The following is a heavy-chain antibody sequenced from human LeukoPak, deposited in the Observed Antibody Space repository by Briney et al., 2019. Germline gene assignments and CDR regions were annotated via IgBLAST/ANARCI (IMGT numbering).Heavy chain of an antibody. Sequence: GASVKVSCKASGYTFTSYYMHWVRQAPGQGLEWMGWISAYNGNTNYAQKLQGRVTMTTDTSTSTAYMELRSLRSDDTAVYYCARVVEGLLDYWGQGTLVTVSS. CDR1: GYTFTSYY. J-gene: IGHJ4*02. V-gene: IGHV1-18*04. D-gene: IGHD2-2*01. CDR2: ISAYNGNT. CDR3: ARVVEGLLDY.